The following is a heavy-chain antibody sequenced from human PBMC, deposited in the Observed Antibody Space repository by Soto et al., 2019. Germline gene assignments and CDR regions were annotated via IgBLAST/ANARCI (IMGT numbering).Heavy chain of an antibody. D-gene: IGHD5-12*01. J-gene: IGHJ4*02. V-gene: IGHV4-59*01. Sequence: SETLSLTRTVSGGSISYYYWGWIRQPPGKGLEWIGSIYYSGNTHYNPSLKSRVTISVDTSMNQFSLNLDSVTAVDSAVYYCVRGGYVHAFDYWGQGALVTVSS. CDR2: IYYSGNT. CDR3: VRGGYVHAFDY. CDR1: GGSISYYY.